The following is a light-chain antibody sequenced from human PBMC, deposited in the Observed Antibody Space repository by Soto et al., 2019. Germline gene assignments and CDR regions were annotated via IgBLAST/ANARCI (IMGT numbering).Light chain of an antibody. CDR3: NSYRSSNNLEGV. J-gene: IGLJ3*02. Sequence: QSVLTQPPSVSAAPGQKVTISCSGSSSNIGNNYVSWYQQLPGTAPKLLIYDNNKRPSGIPDRFSGSKSGTSATLGITGLQTGDEADYYCNSYRSSNNLEGVFGGGTKLTVL. V-gene: IGLV1-51*01. CDR1: SSNIGNNY. CDR2: DNN.